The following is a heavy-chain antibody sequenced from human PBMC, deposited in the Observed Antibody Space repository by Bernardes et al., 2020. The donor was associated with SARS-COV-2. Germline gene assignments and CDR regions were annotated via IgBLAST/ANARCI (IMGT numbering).Heavy chain of an antibody. CDR2: IKINADGATT. V-gene: IGHV3-15*01. CDR3: TTQPPYTDWPPIDAVTRDY. CDR1: GFTFSYAS. J-gene: IGHJ4*02. D-gene: IGHD3-9*01. Sequence: GGSLRLSCVASGFTFSYASMNWVRQSPGKGLEWVGRIKINADGATTAFAPPVQGRFTISRDDTKSTLYLQMTGLKTEDTAIYLCTTQPPYTDWPPIDAVTRDYWGQGTLLTVSS.